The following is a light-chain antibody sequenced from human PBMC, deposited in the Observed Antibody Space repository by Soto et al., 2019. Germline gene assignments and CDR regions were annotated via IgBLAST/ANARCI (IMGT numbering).Light chain of an antibody. CDR1: SSNIGAGYA. Sequence: QSVLTQPPSVSGAPGQRVTISCTGSSSNIGAGYAVHWYQQLPGTAPKLLISDNSNRPSGVPDRFSGSKSVTSASLAITGLRAEDEADYYCQSYDSSLRDWVFGGGTKLTVL. J-gene: IGLJ3*02. CDR3: QSYDSSLRDWV. CDR2: DNS. V-gene: IGLV1-40*01.